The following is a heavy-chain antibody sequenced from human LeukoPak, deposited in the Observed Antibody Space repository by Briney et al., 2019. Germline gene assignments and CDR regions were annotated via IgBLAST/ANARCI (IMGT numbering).Heavy chain of an antibody. V-gene: IGHV1-69*05. Sequence: ASVKVSCKASGGTFSSHAISWVRQAPGQGLEWMGGIIPIFGTANYAQKFQGRVTITTDESTSTAYMELSSLRSEDTAVYYCARGDQSSSGYYYDAFDIWGQGTMVTVSS. CDR3: ARGDQSSSGYYYDAFDI. CDR1: GGTFSSHA. CDR2: IIPIFGTA. D-gene: IGHD3-22*01. J-gene: IGHJ3*02.